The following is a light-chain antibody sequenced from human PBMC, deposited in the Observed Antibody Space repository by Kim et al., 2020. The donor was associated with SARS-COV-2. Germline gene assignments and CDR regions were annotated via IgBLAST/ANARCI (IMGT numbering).Light chain of an antibody. V-gene: IGLV1-47*01. CDR3: AAWDDSLSGLV. CDR1: SANLGSNY. Sequence: GHRVTISCSESSANLGSNYVYWYQQLPGTAPNLLLYRNNQRPSGVPDRFSGSKSGTSASLAISGLRSEDEADYSCAAWDDSLSGLVFGGGTQLTVL. J-gene: IGLJ2*01. CDR2: RNN.